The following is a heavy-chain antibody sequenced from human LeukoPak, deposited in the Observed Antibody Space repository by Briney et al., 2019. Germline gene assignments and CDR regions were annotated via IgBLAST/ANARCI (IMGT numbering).Heavy chain of an antibody. D-gene: IGHD3-22*01. CDR2: ISAYNGNA. J-gene: IGHJ5*02. Sequence: ASVKVSCKASGYTFIDSWIHWVRQAPGQGLEWMGWISAYNGNANYAQKLQGRVTMTTDTSTSTAYMELRSLRSDDTAVYYCARDTSYYDSSGYFQKVNNWFDPWGQGTLVTVSS. CDR3: ARDTSYYDSSGYFQKVNNWFDP. CDR1: GYTFIDSW. V-gene: IGHV1-18*04.